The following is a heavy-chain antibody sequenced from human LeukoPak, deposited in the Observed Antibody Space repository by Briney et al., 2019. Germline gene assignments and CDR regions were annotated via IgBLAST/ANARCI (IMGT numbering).Heavy chain of an antibody. V-gene: IGHV4-59*08. CDR3: ARHAADGIAVDWFDP. CDR2: IYYSGST. D-gene: IGHD6-13*01. CDR1: GGSISSYY. Sequence: SETLSLTCTVSGGSISSYYWSWIRQPPGKGLEWIGYIYYSGSTNYNPSLKSRVTISVDTSKNQFSLKLSSVTAADTAVYYCARHAADGIAVDWFDPWGQGTLVTVSS. J-gene: IGHJ5*02.